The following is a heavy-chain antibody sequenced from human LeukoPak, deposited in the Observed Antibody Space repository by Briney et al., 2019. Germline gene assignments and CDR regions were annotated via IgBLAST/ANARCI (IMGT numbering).Heavy chain of an antibody. J-gene: IGHJ4*02. CDR3: AKDAYDILTGYYTPFDY. Sequence: GGSLRLSCAASGFTFSSYAMSWVRQAPGKGLEWVSAISGSGGSTYCADSVKGRFTISRDNSKNTLYLQMNSLRAEDTAVYYCAKDAYDILTGYYTPFDYWGQGTLVTVSS. D-gene: IGHD3-9*01. V-gene: IGHV3-23*01. CDR1: GFTFSSYA. CDR2: ISGSGGST.